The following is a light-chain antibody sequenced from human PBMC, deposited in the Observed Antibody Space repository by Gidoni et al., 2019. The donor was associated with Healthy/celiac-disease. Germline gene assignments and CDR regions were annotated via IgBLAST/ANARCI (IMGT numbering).Light chain of an antibody. CDR3: QQSYSNPPT. J-gene: IGKJ4*01. Sequence: DIQITQVSSSLSASVGDRVNINCRAMQSISNYLNWYQQKPGKAPKLLIYAASSLQSGVPSRFIGSGSWTDFTLTISRLQPEYFATYYCQQSYSNPPTFGGGTKVEIK. V-gene: IGKV1-39*01. CDR1: QSISNY. CDR2: AAS.